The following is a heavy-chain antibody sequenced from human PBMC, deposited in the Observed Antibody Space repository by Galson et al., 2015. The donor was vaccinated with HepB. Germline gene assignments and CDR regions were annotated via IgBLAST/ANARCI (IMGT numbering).Heavy chain of an antibody. CDR3: AREAASGSYPGGYFVY. J-gene: IGHJ4*02. CDR2: IIPIFGTA. CDR1: GGTFSSYA. D-gene: IGHD1-26*01. Sequence: SVKVSCKASGGTFSSYAISWVRQAPGQGLEWMGGIIPIFGTANYAQKFQGRVTITADESTSTAYMELSSLRSEDTAVYYCAREAASGSYPGGYFVYWGQGTLVTVSS. V-gene: IGHV1-69*13.